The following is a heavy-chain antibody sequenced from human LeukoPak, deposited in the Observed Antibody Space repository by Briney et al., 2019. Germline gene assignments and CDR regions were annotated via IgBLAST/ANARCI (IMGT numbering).Heavy chain of an antibody. CDR3: ARHPPFGELFHFDY. CDR1: GGSISSSSYY. D-gene: IGHD3-10*01. V-gene: IGHV4-39*01. J-gene: IGHJ4*02. Sequence: PSETLSLTCSVSGGSISSSSYYWGWIRQPPGKGLEWIGSIYYSGSTNYNPSLKSRVTISVDTSKNQFSLKLSSVTAADTAVYYCARHPPFGELFHFDYWGQGTLVTVSS. CDR2: IYYSGST.